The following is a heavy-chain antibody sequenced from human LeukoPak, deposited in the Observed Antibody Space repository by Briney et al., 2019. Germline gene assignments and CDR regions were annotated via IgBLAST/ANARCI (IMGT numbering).Heavy chain of an antibody. Sequence: GASVKVSCKASGYTFTSYYMHWVRQAPGQGLEWMGIINPSGGGTSYAQKFQGRVTMTRDTSTSTVYMELSSLRSEDTAVYYCARSPPGNVFDYWGQGTLVTVSS. V-gene: IGHV1-46*01. D-gene: IGHD1-1*01. CDR3: ARSPPGNVFDY. J-gene: IGHJ4*02. CDR2: INPSGGGT. CDR1: GYTFTSYY.